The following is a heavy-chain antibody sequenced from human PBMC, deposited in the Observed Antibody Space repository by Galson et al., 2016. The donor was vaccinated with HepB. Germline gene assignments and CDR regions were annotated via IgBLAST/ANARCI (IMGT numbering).Heavy chain of an antibody. CDR2: VSRDASIT. CDR3: ARELTSHFELDY. V-gene: IGHV3-30-3*01. CDR1: GFSFSSYA. Sequence: SLRLSCAASGFSFSSYAVHWVRQAPGKGLEWVAVVSRDASITYYAKSMKGRFTLSRDNSMHTLYLQMINLRDDDTGVYFCARELTSHFELDYWGQGALVIVSS. J-gene: IGHJ4*02. D-gene: IGHD2-2*01.